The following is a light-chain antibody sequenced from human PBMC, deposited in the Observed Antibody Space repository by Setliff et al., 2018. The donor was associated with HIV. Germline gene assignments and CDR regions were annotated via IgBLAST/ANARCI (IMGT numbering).Light chain of an antibody. Sequence: QSALTQPASVSGSPGQSITISCTGTSSDIGRYNLVSWYQQYPGKAPKLMIYQATKRPSGVSNRFSGSKSGNTSSLTISGLQAEDDADYYCCSNTGSNTYVFGSGTKSPS. V-gene: IGLV2-23*01. CDR1: SSDIGRYNL. J-gene: IGLJ1*01. CDR2: QAT. CDR3: CSNTGSNTYV.